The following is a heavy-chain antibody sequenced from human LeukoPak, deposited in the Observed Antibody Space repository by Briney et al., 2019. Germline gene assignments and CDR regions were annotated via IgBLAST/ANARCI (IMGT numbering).Heavy chain of an antibody. V-gene: IGHV3-21*01. CDR2: ISSSSSYI. J-gene: IGHJ4*02. CDR1: GFTFSSYS. Sequence: GSLRLSCAASGFTFSSYSMNWVRQAPGKGLEWVSSISSSSSYIYYADSVKGRFTISRDNAKNSLYLQMNSLRAEDTAVYYCARDGRDFWSGKGDYWGQGTLVTVSS. CDR3: ARDGRDFWSGKGDY. D-gene: IGHD3-3*01.